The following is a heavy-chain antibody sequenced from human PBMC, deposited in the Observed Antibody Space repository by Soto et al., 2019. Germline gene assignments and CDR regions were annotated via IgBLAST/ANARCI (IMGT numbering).Heavy chain of an antibody. V-gene: IGHV3-23*01. J-gene: IGHJ5*02. CDR2: ISGSGGST. CDR1: GFTFSSYA. Sequence: GGSLRLSCAASGFTFSSYAMSWVRQAPGKGLEWVSAISGSGGSTYYADSVKGRITISRDNSKNTLYLQMNSLRAEDTTVYYCAKSVPSRDGRIAADWFDPWGQGTLVTVSS. D-gene: IGHD6-25*01. CDR3: AKSVPSRDGRIAADWFDP.